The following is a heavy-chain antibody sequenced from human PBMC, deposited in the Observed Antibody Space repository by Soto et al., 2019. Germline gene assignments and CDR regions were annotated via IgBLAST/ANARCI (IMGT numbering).Heavy chain of an antibody. CDR3: ARDQH. J-gene: IGHJ1*01. Sequence: GGSLRLSCGASGFNFGDDGMHWVRQDPGKGLVWISHISSDGSRTGYADSVRGRFTISRDNSRNTVYLQMNSLTAEDTAIYYCARDQHLGQGTLVTVSS. V-gene: IGHV3-74*01. CDR1: GFNFGDDG. CDR2: ISSDGSRT.